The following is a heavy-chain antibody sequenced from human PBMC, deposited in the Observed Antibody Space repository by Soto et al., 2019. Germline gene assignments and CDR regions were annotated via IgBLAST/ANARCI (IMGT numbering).Heavy chain of an antibody. D-gene: IGHD3-22*01. CDR1: GITISNYP. CDR2: ISGSGDRT. Sequence: EVQLLVSGGGLVQPGGSLRLSCAASGITISNYPMSWVRQAPGKGLDWVSDISGSGDRTYYGDSAKGRFTISKDISKNSLSLQLDSLGVEDTAVYFCVKDDGGYPSTAPHWGQGTLVTVSS. J-gene: IGHJ4*02. V-gene: IGHV3-23*01. CDR3: VKDDGGYPSTAPH.